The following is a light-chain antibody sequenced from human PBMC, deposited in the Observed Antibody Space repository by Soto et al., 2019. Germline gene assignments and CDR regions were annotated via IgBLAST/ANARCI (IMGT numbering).Light chain of an antibody. CDR1: SSNFGSNY. CDR3: AAWDDSVSGLYV. CDR2: RNN. Sequence: QSVLTQPPSASGTPGQRVTITCSGSSSNFGSNYVHWYQQLPGTAPKLLIYRNNQRPSGVPDRFSGSKSDTSASLAISGLRSEDEADYVCAAWDDSVSGLYVFGTGTKVTVL. J-gene: IGLJ1*01. V-gene: IGLV1-47*01.